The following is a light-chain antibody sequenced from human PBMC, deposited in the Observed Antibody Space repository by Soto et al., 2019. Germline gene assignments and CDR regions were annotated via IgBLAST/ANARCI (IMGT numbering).Light chain of an antibody. CDR1: HNIERW. V-gene: IGKV1-5*01. J-gene: IGKJ1*01. CDR2: DAT. CDR3: QQFAKSST. Sequence: IQMTQSPSTLSASVGDRVTITCRASHNIERWMAWYQQKRGRAPSLLIFDATTLHSGVPSRFSGGGFGTEFTLTINGLQPDDFATYYCQQFAKSSTFGQGTTVEIK.